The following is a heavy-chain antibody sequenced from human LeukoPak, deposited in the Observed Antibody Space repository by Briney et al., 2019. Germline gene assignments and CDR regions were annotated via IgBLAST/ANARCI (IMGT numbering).Heavy chain of an antibody. D-gene: IGHD6-13*01. CDR2: ISYDGSNK. J-gene: IGHJ4*02. Sequence: GGSLRLSCAASGFTFSSYAMHWVRQAPGKGLEWVAVISYDGSNKYYADSVKGRFTISRDNSKNTLYLQMNGLRAEDTAVYYCASGKQQLVRILDYWGQGTLVTVSS. V-gene: IGHV3-30-3*01. CDR3: ASGKQQLVRILDY. CDR1: GFTFSSYA.